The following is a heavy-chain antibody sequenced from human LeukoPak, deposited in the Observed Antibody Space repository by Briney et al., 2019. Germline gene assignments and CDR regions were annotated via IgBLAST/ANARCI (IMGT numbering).Heavy chain of an antibody. CDR2: IYTSTGNP. J-gene: IGHJ4*02. V-gene: IGHV7-4-1*02. CDR3: ARGYDTTGYYPY. CDR1: GYTFTDYP. D-gene: IGHD3-22*01. Sequence: ASVKVSCKAFGYTFTDYPINWVRQAPGQGLDIMRWIYTSTGNPTYVQGFTGRFVFSLDTSVSTAYLQISSLKAEDTAVYYCARGYDTTGYYPYWGQGTQVTVSS.